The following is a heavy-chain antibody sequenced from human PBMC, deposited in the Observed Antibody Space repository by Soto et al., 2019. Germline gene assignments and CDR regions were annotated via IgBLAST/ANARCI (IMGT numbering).Heavy chain of an antibody. CDR2: ISYDGSNK. Sequence: GGSLRLSCAASGFTFSSYAMHWVRQAPGKGLEWVAVISYDGSNKYYADSVKGRFTISRDNSKNTLYLQMNSLRAEDTAVYYCAGDRIAARWLPPSDYYYYYGMDVWGQGTTVTVSS. CDR1: GFTFSSYA. V-gene: IGHV3-30-3*01. CDR3: AGDRIAARWLPPSDYYYYYGMDV. J-gene: IGHJ6*02. D-gene: IGHD6-6*01.